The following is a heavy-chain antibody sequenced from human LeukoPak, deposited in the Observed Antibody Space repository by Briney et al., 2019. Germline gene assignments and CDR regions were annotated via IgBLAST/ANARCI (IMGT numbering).Heavy chain of an antibody. D-gene: IGHD3-22*01. J-gene: IGHJ4*02. Sequence: PGESLRLSCAASGFTFSSYSMNWVRQAPGKGLEWVSSISGFGNYIYHADSVKGRFTISRDNAKNSLYLQINSLRAEDTAVYYCARKGLTTFYYDSSGYPSEIDNWGQGTLVTVSS. CDR1: GFTFSSYS. CDR3: ARKGLTTFYYDSSGYPSEIDN. CDR2: ISGFGNYI. V-gene: IGHV3-21*01.